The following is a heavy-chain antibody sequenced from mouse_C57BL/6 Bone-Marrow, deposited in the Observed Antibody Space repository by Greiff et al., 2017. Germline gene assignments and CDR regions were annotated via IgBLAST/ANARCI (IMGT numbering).Heavy chain of an antibody. CDR1: GYTFTSYW. J-gene: IGHJ2*01. CDR2: IYPGSGST. CDR3: ARAGTKTTLVLDY. D-gene: IGHD1-1*01. Sequence: QVQLQQPGAELVKPGASVKMSCKASGYTFTSYWITWVKQRPGQGLEWIGDIYPGSGSTNYNEKFKSKATLTVDTSSSTAYMQLSSLTSEDSAVYYCARAGTKTTLVLDYWGQGTTLTVSS. V-gene: IGHV1-55*01.